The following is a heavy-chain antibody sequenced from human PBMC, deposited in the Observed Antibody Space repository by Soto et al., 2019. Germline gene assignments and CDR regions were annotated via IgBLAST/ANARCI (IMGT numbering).Heavy chain of an antibody. CDR2: ISTTGGT. D-gene: IGHD1-26*01. CDR3: ARVWYSKTGGLDP. Sequence: SETLSLTCSVSGGSISTHYWSWFRQSTGKALEWIGHISTTGGTNYNPSLKSRATMSVDTAGKAFSLRLASVTAADTVVYYCARVWYSKTGGLDPWGQGVLVTVSS. J-gene: IGHJ5*02. V-gene: IGHV4-4*07. CDR1: GGSISTHY.